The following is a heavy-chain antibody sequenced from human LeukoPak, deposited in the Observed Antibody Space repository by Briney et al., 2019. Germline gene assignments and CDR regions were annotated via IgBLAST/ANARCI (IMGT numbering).Heavy chain of an antibody. CDR2: INIGGST. D-gene: IGHD2-15*01. CDR1: GFTFSSYA. CDR3: ASVGYCSGGNCYYLEY. Sequence: GGSLRLSCAASGFTFSSYAMNWVRQAPGKGLEWVSGINIGGSTYYADSEKGRLTISRDNSKNTLYLQMNSLRAEDTAVYYCASVGYCSGGNCYYLEYWGQGTLVTVSS. V-gene: IGHV3-23*01. J-gene: IGHJ4*02.